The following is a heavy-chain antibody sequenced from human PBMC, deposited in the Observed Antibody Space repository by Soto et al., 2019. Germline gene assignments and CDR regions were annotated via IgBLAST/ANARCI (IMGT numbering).Heavy chain of an antibody. CDR1: GGYISSGGYY. CDR2: IYYSGST. J-gene: IGHJ4*03. V-gene: IGHV4-31*03. CDR3: AREGLQFDY. D-gene: IGHD4-4*01. Sequence: SETLSLTSPVSGGYISSGGYYWSWIRQHPGKGLEWIGYIYYSGSTYYNPSLKSRVTISVDTSKNQFSLKLSSVTAADTAVYYCAREGLQFDYWGQGTMVTVSS.